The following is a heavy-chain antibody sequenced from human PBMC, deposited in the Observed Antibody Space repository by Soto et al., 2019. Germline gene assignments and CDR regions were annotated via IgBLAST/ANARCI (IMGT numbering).Heavy chain of an antibody. CDR2: IYYSGST. CDR1: GGSISSGGYY. D-gene: IGHD3-10*01. Sequence: QVQLQESGPGLVKPSQTLSLTCTVSGGSISSGGYYWSWIRQPPGKGLEWIGYIYYSGSTYYNPSLKSRVTISVDSSKNQCSLKLSSVTAADTAVYYCANLKHGFGDYGMDVWGQGTTVTVTS. J-gene: IGHJ6*02. CDR3: ANLKHGFGDYGMDV. V-gene: IGHV4-30-4*01.